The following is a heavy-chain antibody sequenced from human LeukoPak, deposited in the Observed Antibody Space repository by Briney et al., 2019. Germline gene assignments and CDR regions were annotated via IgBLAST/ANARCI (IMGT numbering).Heavy chain of an antibody. J-gene: IGHJ4*02. CDR2: ISYDGSNK. V-gene: IGHV3-30*04. CDR1: GFTFSSYA. CDR3: ARDSGSDSRFFDY. D-gene: IGHD1-26*01. Sequence: GRSLRLSCAASGFTFSSYAMQWVRQAPGEGLEWVAVISYDGSNKYYADSVKGRFTISRDNSKNTLYLQMNSLRAEDTAVYYCARDSGSDSRFFDYWGQGTLVTVSS.